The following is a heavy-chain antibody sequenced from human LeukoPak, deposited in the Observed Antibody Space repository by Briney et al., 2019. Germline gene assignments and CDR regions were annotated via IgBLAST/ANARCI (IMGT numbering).Heavy chain of an antibody. CDR2: ISAYNGNT. CDR1: GYTFTSYG. CDR3: ARDFFRGGSSAPPGY. J-gene: IGHJ4*02. Sequence: GGSVKVSCKASGYTFTSYGISWVRQAPGQGLEWMGWISAYNGNTNYAQKLQGRVTMTTDTSTSTAYMELRSLRSDDTAVYYCARDFFRGGSSAPPGYWGQGTLVTVSS. D-gene: IGHD1-26*01. V-gene: IGHV1-18*01.